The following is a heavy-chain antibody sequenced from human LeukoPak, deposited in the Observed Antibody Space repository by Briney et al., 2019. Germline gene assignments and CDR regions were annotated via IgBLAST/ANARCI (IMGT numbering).Heavy chain of an antibody. V-gene: IGHV1-8*03. D-gene: IGHD2-15*01. Sequence: ASVKVSCKASGYTFTSYDINWVRQATGQGLEWMGWMNPNSGNTGYAQKFQGRVTITRNTSISTAYMELSSLRSEDTAVYYCARGIVVVVATKSLNYYYYYMDVWGKGTTVTVSS. CDR2: MNPNSGNT. J-gene: IGHJ6*03. CDR1: GYTFTSYD. CDR3: ARGIVVVVATKSLNYYYYYMDV.